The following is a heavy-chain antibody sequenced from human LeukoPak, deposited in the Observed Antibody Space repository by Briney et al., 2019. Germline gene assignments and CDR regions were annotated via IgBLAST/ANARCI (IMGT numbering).Heavy chain of an antibody. V-gene: IGHV3-33*01. J-gene: IGHJ6*02. Sequence: GGSLRLSCAASGFTFSSYGMHWVRQAPGKGLEWAAVIWYDGSNKYYADSVKGRFTISRDNSKNTLYLQMNSLRAEDTAVYYCARDMHYYGMDVWGQGTTVTVSS. D-gene: IGHD2-2*01. CDR2: IWYDGSNK. CDR1: GFTFSSYG. CDR3: ARDMHYYGMDV.